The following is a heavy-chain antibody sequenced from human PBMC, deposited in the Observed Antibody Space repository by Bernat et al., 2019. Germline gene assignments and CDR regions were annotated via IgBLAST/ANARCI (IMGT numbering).Heavy chain of an antibody. CDR2: IWYDGSNK. J-gene: IGHJ4*02. D-gene: IGHD6-19*01. CDR1: GFTFSSYG. V-gene: IGHV3-33*01. CDR3: AREVSSGWNFDY. Sequence: QVQLVESGGGVVQPGWSLRLSCAASGFTFSSYGMHWVRQAPGKGLEWVAPIWYDGSNKYYADSVKGRFTISRDNSKNTLYLQMNSLRAEDTVVYYCAREVSSGWNFDYWGQGTLVTVSS.